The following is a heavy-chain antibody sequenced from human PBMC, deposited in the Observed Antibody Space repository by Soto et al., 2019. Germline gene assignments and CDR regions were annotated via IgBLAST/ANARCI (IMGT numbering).Heavy chain of an antibody. CDR1: GFTFSSFA. CDR2: ISGSGGST. Sequence: CGSLRLPCAAFGFTFSSFAISCVLQAPGKGLEWVSAISGSGGSTYYADSVKGRFTISRDNSKNTLYLQMNSLRAEDTAVYYCAKELHTSSGWSQVIYWGQGTLVTSPQ. D-gene: IGHD6-19*01. CDR3: AKELHTSSGWSQVIY. V-gene: IGHV3-23*01. J-gene: IGHJ4*02.